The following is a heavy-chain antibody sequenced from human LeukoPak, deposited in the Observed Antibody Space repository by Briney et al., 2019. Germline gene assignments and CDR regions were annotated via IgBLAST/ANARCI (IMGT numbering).Heavy chain of an antibody. J-gene: IGHJ6*03. V-gene: IGHV3-48*01. CDR3: ARAYSTYHMDV. D-gene: IGHD4-11*01. CDR2: ISSSRNTI. Sequence: GGSLRLSCAASGFTFSDYGMNWVRQAPGKGLQWVSFISSSRNTIYYADSVKGRFTISRDNAENSLYLQMNSLRAEDTAVYYCARAYSTYHMDVWGKGTTVTVSS. CDR1: GFTFSDYG.